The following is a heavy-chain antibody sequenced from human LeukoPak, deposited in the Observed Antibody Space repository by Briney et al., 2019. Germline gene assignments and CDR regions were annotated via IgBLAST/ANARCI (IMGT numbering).Heavy chain of an antibody. J-gene: IGHJ4*02. D-gene: IGHD4-17*01. V-gene: IGHV3-30*18. Sequence: GGSLRLSCAASAFTFSNYGMHWVRQAPGKGWEGGALISFDGSNKYYADSVKGRFTISRDNYKNTLYLQMNRLRAEDAAVYYCAKVRDYADYTLFYYWGQGTLVTVSS. CDR3: AKVRDYADYTLFYY. CDR1: AFTFSNYG. CDR2: ISFDGSNK.